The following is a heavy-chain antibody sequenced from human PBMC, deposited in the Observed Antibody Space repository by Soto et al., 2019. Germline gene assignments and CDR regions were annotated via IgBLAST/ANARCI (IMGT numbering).Heavy chain of an antibody. CDR1: WFTFSSTY. D-gene: IGHD2-15*01. CDR3: AREVRCSGSSCLCAFDY. Sequence: GSLRLSCASSWFTFSSTYMNWVRQAPGKGLEWVSVVYSGDSTYYADSVKGRFTISRDNSKNTLYLQMNSLRAEDTAVYYCAREVRCSGSSCLCAFDYWGQGTLVTVSS. V-gene: IGHV3-53*01. J-gene: IGHJ4*02. CDR2: VYSGDST.